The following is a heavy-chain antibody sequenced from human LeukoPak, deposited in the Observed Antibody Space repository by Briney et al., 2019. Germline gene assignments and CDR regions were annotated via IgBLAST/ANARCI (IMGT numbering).Heavy chain of an antibody. D-gene: IGHD4-17*01. J-gene: IGHJ2*01. CDR1: GFTVSSNY. V-gene: IGHV3-66*01. Sequence: PGGSLRLSCAASGFTVSSNYMSWVRQVPGKGPEWVSVVYSDGTISYADSVKGRFTISRDNSENTLYLQMSSLRVEDTAVYYCARSPDYGDPYWYFDLWGRGTLVTVSS. CDR3: ARSPDYGDPYWYFDL. CDR2: VYSDGTI.